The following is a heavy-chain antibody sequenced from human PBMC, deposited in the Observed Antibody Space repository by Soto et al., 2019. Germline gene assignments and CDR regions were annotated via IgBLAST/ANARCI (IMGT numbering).Heavy chain of an antibody. CDR2: INSDGTST. CDR1: GFPFSTNW. J-gene: IGHJ4*02. D-gene: IGHD3-22*01. Sequence: EVQLVESGGGLVQPGGSLRLSCATSGFPFSTNWMHWVRQAPGKGLVWVSRINSDGTSTNYADSVKGRFTISRDNAKNTLYLQMNGLRGEDPAMYYWARNIDSSGWAQGTLVTFS. CDR3: ARNIDSSG. V-gene: IGHV3-74*01.